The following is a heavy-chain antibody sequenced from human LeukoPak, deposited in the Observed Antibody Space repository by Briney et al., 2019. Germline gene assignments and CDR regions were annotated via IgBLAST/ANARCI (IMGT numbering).Heavy chain of an antibody. D-gene: IGHD1-26*01. CDR3: ARDISGGWAEDNWFDP. J-gene: IGHJ5*02. V-gene: IGHV4-4*02. CDR2: IHHSGST. Sequence: PSGTLSLTCAVSGGSISSGWWWSWVRQPPGKGLEWIGEIHHSGSTNYNPSLKSRVTISVDTSKNQFSLKLSSVTAADTAVYYCARDISGGWAEDNWFDPWGQGTLVTVSS. CDR1: GGSISSGWW.